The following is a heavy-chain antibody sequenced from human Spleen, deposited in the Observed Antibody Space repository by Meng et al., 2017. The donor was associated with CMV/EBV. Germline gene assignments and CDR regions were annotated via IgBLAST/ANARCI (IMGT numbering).Heavy chain of an antibody. Sequence: GESLKISCAASGFTFSSYAMSWVRQAPGKGLEWVSVISDNGNKKNYAESVKGRFTMSRDNSKNTLYLQMNSLRAEDTAVYYCVRGLTIMIEYWCQGTLVTVSS. D-gene: IGHD3-16*01. CDR1: GFTFSSYA. V-gene: IGHV3-30*03. CDR3: VRGLTIMIEY. J-gene: IGHJ4*02. CDR2: ISDNGNKK.